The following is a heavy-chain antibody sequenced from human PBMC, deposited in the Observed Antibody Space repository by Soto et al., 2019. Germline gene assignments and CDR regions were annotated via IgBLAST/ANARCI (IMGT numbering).Heavy chain of an antibody. CDR3: GSDVVVYYYYMDV. D-gene: IGHD2-2*01. CDR1: GFTFSSYG. J-gene: IGHJ6*03. Sequence: QVQLVESGGGVVQPGRSLRLSCAASGFTFSSYGMHWVRQAPGKGLEWVAVISYDGSNKYYADSVKGRFTISRDNSKNTLYLQMNSLRAEDTAVYYCGSDVVVYYYYMDVWGKGTTVTVSS. CDR2: ISYDGSNK. V-gene: IGHV3-30*03.